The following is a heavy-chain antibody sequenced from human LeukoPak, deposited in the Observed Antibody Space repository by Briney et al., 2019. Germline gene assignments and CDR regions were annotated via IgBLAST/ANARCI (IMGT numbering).Heavy chain of an antibody. CDR2: IYTSGST. D-gene: IGHD2-2*01. V-gene: IGHV4-61*02. CDR1: GGSISSGSYY. Sequence: PSETLSLTCTVSGGSISSGSYYWSWLRQPAGKGLEWIGRIYTSGSTNYNPSLKSRVTISVDTSKNQFSLKLSSVTAADTAVYYCARVRVVVVPAALRYYGMDVWGQGTTVTVSS. CDR3: ARVRVVVVPAALRYYGMDV. J-gene: IGHJ6*02.